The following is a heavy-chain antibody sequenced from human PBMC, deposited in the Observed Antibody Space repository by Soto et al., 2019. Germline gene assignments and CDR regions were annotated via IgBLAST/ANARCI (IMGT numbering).Heavy chain of an antibody. J-gene: IGHJ4*02. CDR1: GGTFSTNT. Sequence: VQLVQSGAAVKKPGSSVKVSCKASGGTFSTNTISWVRQAPGQGLEWMGRIIPIFGMTKYAQNFQGRVTITADRSTSTAYMELSSLRSEDTAIYYCARGSPAPTYYFASWGQGTLVSVSS. CDR2: IIPIFGMT. V-gene: IGHV1-69*02. CDR3: ARGSPAPTYYFAS. D-gene: IGHD6-6*01.